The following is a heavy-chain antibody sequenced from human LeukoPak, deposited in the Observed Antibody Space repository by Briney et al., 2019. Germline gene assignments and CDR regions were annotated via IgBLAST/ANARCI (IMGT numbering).Heavy chain of an antibody. Sequence: PSETLSLTCTVSGGSISSSSYYWGWVRQPPGEGLEWIGSIYYCRSTYYNPSLTRRFTISVNTSKNQFSLNLSSLTAADTAVYYCARRRGLTGPRYFDYWGQGTLVTVSS. V-gene: IGHV4-39*01. D-gene: IGHD2-8*01. CDR2: IYYCRST. CDR3: ARRRGLTGPRYFDY. CDR1: GGSISSSSYY. J-gene: IGHJ4*02.